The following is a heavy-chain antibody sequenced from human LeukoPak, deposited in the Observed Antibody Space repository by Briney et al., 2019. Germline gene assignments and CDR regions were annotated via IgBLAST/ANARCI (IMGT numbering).Heavy chain of an antibody. D-gene: IGHD2-21*02. CDR3: ARDLSPNCGGDCYSDY. J-gene: IGHJ4*02. CDR2: ISSSSSYI. V-gene: IGHV3-21*01. Sequence: GGSLRLSCAASGFTFDDYGMSWVRQAPGKGLEWVSSISSSSSYIYYADSVKGRFTISRDNAKNSLYLQMNSLRAEDTAVYYCARDLSPNCGGDCYSDYWGQGTLVTVSS. CDR1: GFTFDDYG.